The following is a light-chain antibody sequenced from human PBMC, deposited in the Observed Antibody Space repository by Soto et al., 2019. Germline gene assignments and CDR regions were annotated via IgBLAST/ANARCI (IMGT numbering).Light chain of an antibody. V-gene: IGLV2-14*03. CDR2: DVS. CDR3: SSNTSRSTLGNV. CDR1: SSDVGGYNY. Sequence: QSALTQPTSLSGSPGQSITISCTGTSSDVGGYNYVSWYQQHPGKAPKLMIYDVSNRPSGVSNRFSGSKSGNTASLTISGLQAEDEADYYCSSNTSRSTLGNVFGTGTKVTVL. J-gene: IGLJ1*01.